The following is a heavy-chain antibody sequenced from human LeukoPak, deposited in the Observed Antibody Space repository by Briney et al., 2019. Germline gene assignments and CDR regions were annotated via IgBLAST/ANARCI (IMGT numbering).Heavy chain of an antibody. CDR3: ARSGPELGDYYYYYMDV. D-gene: IGHD3-10*01. CDR2: ISYDGSNK. J-gene: IGHJ6*03. V-gene: IGHV3-30-3*01. CDR1: GFTLSSYA. Sequence: GGSLRLSCAASGFTLSSYAMHWVRQAPGKGLEWVAVISYDGSNKCYADSVKGRFTISRDNSKNTLYLQMNSLRAEDTAVYYCARSGPELGDYYYYYMDVWGKGTTVTVSS.